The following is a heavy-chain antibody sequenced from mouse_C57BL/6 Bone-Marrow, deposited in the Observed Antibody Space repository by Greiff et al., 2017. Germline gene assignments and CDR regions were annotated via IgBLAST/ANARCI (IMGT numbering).Heavy chain of an antibody. D-gene: IGHD1-1*01. CDR2: IRSKSNNYAT. CDR1: GFSFNTYA. J-gene: IGHJ3*01. Sequence: EVKLEESGGGLVQPKGSLKLSCAASGFSFNTYAMNWVRQAPGKGLEWVARIRSKSNNYATYYADSVKDRFTISRDDSESMLYLQMNNLKTEDTAMYYCVRSYYYGSSPFAYWGQGTLVTVSA. CDR3: VRSYYYGSSPFAY. V-gene: IGHV10-1*01.